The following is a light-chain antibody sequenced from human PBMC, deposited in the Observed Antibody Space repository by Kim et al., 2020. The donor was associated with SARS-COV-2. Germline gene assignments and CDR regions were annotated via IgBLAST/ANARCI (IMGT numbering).Light chain of an antibody. CDR3: CSYGGNYVV. J-gene: IGLJ2*01. CDR1: SNDVGGYDY. Sequence: PGQSVNISCTRTSNDVGGYDYVSWYQQHPGKAPTLMIYDLGKRPLGVPDRFSGSKSGNTASLTISGLQDEDEADYYCCSYGGNYVVFGGGTKVTVL. CDR2: DLG. V-gene: IGLV2-11*01.